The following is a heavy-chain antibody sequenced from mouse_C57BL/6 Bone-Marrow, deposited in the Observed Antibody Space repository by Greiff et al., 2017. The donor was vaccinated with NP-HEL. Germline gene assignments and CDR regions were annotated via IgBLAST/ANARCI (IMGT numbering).Heavy chain of an antibody. CDR1: GYTFTSYG. CDR3: ARWLLAWFAY. V-gene: IGHV1-81*01. J-gene: IGHJ3*01. CDR2: IYPRSGNT. Sequence: VMLVESGAELARPGASVKLSCKASGYTFTSYGISWVKQRTGQGLEWIGEIYPRSGNTYYNEKFKGKATLTADKSSSTAYMELRSLTSEDSAVYFCARWLLAWFAYWGQGTLVTVSA. D-gene: IGHD2-3*01.